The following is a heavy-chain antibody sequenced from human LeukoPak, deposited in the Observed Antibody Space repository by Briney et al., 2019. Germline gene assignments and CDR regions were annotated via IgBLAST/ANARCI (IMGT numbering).Heavy chain of an antibody. CDR1: GFTFGDYA. D-gene: IGHD2-2*01. V-gene: IGHV3-23*01. J-gene: IGHJ5*02. CDR2: ISGSGRST. CDR3: LSYCSSTSCYEINWFDP. Sequence: GGSLRLSCTASGFTFGDYAMSWVRQAPGKGLEWVSAISGSGRSTYYADSVKGRFTISRDNSKNTLYLQMNSLRAEDTAVYYCLSYCSSTSCYEINWFDPWGQGTLVTVSS.